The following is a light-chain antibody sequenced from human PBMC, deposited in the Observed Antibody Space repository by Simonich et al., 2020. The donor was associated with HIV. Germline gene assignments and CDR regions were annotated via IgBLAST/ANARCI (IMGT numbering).Light chain of an antibody. CDR1: QDKSNY. CDR2: AAS. CDR3: QQYDNLPWT. Sequence: DIQMTQSPSSLSASVGDRVTNTCQASQDKSNYLNWYQQKPGKAPKLLIYAASNLEAGVPSRFSGSGSGTDFTFTISSLQPEDIATYYCQQYDNLPWTFGQGTKVEIK. V-gene: IGKV1-33*01. J-gene: IGKJ1*01.